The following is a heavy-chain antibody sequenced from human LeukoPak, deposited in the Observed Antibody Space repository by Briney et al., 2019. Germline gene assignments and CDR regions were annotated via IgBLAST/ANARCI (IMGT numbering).Heavy chain of an antibody. V-gene: IGHV3-21*01. CDR1: GFTFSSYS. Sequence: GGSLRLSCAASGFTFSSYSMNWVRQAPGKGLEWVSSISSSSSYIYYADSVKGRFTISRDNAKNSLYLQMNSLRAEDTAVYYCARDGPMLGFGEMEPDAFDIWGQGTMVIVSS. D-gene: IGHD3-10*01. CDR3: ARDGPMLGFGEMEPDAFDI. CDR2: ISSSSSYI. J-gene: IGHJ3*02.